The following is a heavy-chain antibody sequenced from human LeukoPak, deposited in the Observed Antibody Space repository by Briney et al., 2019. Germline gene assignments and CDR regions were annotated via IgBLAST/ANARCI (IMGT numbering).Heavy chain of an antibody. D-gene: IGHD4-17*01. Sequence: GRSLRLSCAASGFTVSSNYMSWVRQAPGKGLEWVSVIYSGGSTYYADSVKGRFTISRDNSKNTLYLQMNSLRAEDTAVYYCVRGDYGDYTLFDYWGQGTLVTVSS. J-gene: IGHJ4*02. CDR2: IYSGGST. CDR1: GFTVSSNY. V-gene: IGHV3-53*01. CDR3: VRGDYGDYTLFDY.